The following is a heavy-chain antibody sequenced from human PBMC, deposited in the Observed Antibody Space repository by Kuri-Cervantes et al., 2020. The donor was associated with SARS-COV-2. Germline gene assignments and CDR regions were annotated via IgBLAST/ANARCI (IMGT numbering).Heavy chain of an antibody. D-gene: IGHD2/OR15-2a*01. V-gene: IGHV3-64*04. CDR2: ITHNGGGT. Sequence: GESLKISCSASGFTFSSFTMHWVRQAPGKGLESVSTITHNGGGTYYADSVKGRFTISRDNSKNTLYLQMNSLRAEDTAVYYCARLLQRDMDVWGQGTTVTVSS. J-gene: IGHJ6*02. CDR1: GFTFSSFT. CDR3: ARLLQRDMDV.